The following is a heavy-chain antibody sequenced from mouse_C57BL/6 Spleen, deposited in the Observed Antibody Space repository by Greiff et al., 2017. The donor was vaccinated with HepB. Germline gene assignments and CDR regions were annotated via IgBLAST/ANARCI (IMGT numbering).Heavy chain of an antibody. D-gene: IGHD1-1*01. CDR1: GYTFTDYE. Sequence: QVQLQQSGAELVRPGASVTLSCKASGYTFTDYEMHWVKQTPVHGLEWIGAIDPETGGTAYNQKFKGKAILTADKSSSTAYMELRSLTSEDSAVDYCTRGPSYYGSSYWYFDVWGTGTTVTVSS. J-gene: IGHJ1*03. V-gene: IGHV1-15*01. CDR2: IDPETGGT. CDR3: TRGPSYYGSSYWYFDV.